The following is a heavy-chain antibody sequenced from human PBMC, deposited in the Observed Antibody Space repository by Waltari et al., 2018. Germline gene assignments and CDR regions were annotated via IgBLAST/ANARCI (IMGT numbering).Heavy chain of an antibody. CDR1: GYTFTDYY. V-gene: IGHV1-2*06. D-gene: IGHD2-2*01. CDR3: ARFYCSSTSCFYEDGMDV. CDR2: INANTGGT. Sequence: QVQLVQSGAEVKKPGASVKVSCKASGYTFTDYYMHWVRQVPGPGLEWMGRINANTGGTNYAQKFQGRVTMTRETSITTAYMELTSLRSDDTAVYYCARFYCSSTSCFYEDGMDVWGQGTTVTVSS. J-gene: IGHJ6*02.